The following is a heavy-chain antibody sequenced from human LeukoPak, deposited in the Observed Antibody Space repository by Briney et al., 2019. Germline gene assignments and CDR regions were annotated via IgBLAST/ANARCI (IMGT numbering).Heavy chain of an antibody. CDR1: GGSFSGYY. D-gene: IGHD3-3*02. J-gene: IGHJ6*03. CDR2: INHSGST. V-gene: IGHV4-34*01. Sequence: SETLSLTCAVYGGSFSGYYWSWIRQPPGKGLEWIGEINHSGSTNYNPSLKSRVTISVDTSKNQFSLKLSSVTAADTAVYYCASIRDHYHYYMDVWGKGTTVTVSS. CDR3: ASIRDHYHYYMDV.